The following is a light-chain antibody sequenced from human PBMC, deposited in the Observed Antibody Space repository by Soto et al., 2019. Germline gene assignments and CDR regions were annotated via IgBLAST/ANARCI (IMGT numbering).Light chain of an antibody. V-gene: IGLV2-8*01. CDR1: SGDVFGYNY. CDR2: EVS. CDR3: SSYAGSNIYYV. Sequence: QSVLTQPPSASGSPGQSVTISCTGTSGDVFGYNYVSWYQHHPGKAPKLMIYEVSKRPSGVPDRFSGSKSGNTASLTVSGLQAEDEADYYCSSYAGSNIYYVFGTGTKVTVL. J-gene: IGLJ1*01.